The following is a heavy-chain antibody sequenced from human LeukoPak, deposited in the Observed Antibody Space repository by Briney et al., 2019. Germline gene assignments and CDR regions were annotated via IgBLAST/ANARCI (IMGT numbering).Heavy chain of an antibody. CDR3: ARMIAFGVVYDAFDV. Sequence: SGPTLVNPTHTLTLTCTFSGFSLSTSGMCVSWIRQPPGKALEWLARIDWDDDKYYSTSLKTRLTISKDTSKNQVVLTMTNMDPVDTATYYCARMIAFGVVYDAFDVWGQGTMVTVSS. D-gene: IGHD3-3*01. V-gene: IGHV2-70*11. J-gene: IGHJ3*01. CDR2: IDWDDDK. CDR1: GFSLSTSGMC.